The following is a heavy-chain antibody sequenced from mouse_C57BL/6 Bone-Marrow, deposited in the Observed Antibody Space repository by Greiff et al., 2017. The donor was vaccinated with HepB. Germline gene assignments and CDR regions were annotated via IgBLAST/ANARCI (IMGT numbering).Heavy chain of an antibody. D-gene: IGHD1-1*01. V-gene: IGHV14-3*01. J-gene: IGHJ1*03. CDR1: GFNIKNTY. Sequence: VQLQQSVAELVRPGASVKLSCTASGFNIKNTYMHWVKQRPEQGLEWIGRIDPANGNTKYAPKFQGKATITADTSSNTAYLQLSSLTSEDTAIYYCARADYYGSSYLSYWYFDVWGTGTTVTVSS. CDR2: IDPANGNT. CDR3: ARADYYGSSYLSYWYFDV.